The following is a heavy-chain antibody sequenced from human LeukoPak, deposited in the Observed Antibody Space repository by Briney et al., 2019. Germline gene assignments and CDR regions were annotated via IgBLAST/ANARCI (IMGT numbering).Heavy chain of an antibody. Sequence: GESLKISCKGSGYSFTSYLIGWVRQIPGKGLEWMGIIYPGDSDTRYSPSFQGQVTISADKSISTAYLQWSSLEASDTAMYYCARITCSSTSCYTPYYYYGMDVWGQGTTVTVSS. V-gene: IGHV5-51*01. J-gene: IGHJ6*02. D-gene: IGHD2-2*02. CDR2: IYPGDSDT. CDR1: GYSFTSYL. CDR3: ARITCSSTSCYTPYYYYGMDV.